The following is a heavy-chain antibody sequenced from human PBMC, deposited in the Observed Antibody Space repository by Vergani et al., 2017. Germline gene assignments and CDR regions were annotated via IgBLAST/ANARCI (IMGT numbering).Heavy chain of an antibody. CDR3: TTDVYCSSTSCYRPYDAFDI. D-gene: IGHD2-2*02. Sequence: EVQLVESGGGLVKPGGSLRLSCAASGFTFSNAWMSWVRQAPGKGLEWVGRIKSKTDGGTTDYAAPVKGRFTISRDDSKNTLYLQMNSLKHEDTAVYYCTTDVYCSSTSCYRPYDAFDIWGQGTMVTVSS. CDR2: IKSKTDGGTT. J-gene: IGHJ3*02. V-gene: IGHV3-15*01. CDR1: GFTFSNAW.